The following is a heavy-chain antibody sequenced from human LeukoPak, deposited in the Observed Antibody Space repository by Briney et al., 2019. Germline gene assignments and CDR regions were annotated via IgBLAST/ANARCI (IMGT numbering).Heavy chain of an antibody. D-gene: IGHD2-21*01. CDR3: ARPGLAYCGGDCYSTEGYYFDY. V-gene: IGHV4-34*01. CDR2: INHSGST. Sequence: SETLSLTCAVYGENFSTYHYSWIRQSPGKGLEWIGEINHSGSTNYNPSLKSRVTISVDTSRNQFSLRPTSVTAADAAMYYCARPGLAYCGGDCYSTEGYYFDYWSQGTLVAVSS. CDR1: GENFSTYH. J-gene: IGHJ4*02.